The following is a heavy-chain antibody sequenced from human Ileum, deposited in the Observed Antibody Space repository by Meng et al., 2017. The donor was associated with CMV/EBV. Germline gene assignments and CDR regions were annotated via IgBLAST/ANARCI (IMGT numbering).Heavy chain of an antibody. D-gene: IGHD3-16*01. CDR3: ARGPGGDWFDP. J-gene: IGHJ5*02. Sequence: QVQLQESGPGLVKPSQTLSLTCAVSGDFIRGGGFYWTCIRQPPGKALEWIGYIYFSGSTYYNPSLKSRVTISVDKAKNQFSLNLNSVTAADTAVYYCARGPGGDWFDPWGQGTLVTVSS. CDR1: GDFIRGGGFY. CDR2: IYFSGST. V-gene: IGHV4-30-4*01.